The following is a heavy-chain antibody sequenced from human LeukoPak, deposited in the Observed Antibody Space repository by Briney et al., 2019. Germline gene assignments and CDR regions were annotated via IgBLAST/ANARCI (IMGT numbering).Heavy chain of an antibody. CDR1: GFTFSNYW. CDR3: AKERETYNDY. J-gene: IGHJ4*02. Sequence: PGGSLRLSCAASGFTFSNYWMTWVRQAPGKGLEWVANIKRDGSEKHYVDSVKGRFTISRDNAKNSLYLQMHSLRVEDTAVYFCAKERETYNDYWGQGTLVTVSS. V-gene: IGHV3-7*01. CDR2: IKRDGSEK. D-gene: IGHD1-1*01.